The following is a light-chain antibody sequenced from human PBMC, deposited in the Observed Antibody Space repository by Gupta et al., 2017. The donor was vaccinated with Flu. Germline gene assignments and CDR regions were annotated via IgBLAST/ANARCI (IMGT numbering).Light chain of an antibody. CDR1: SSDVGRSNS. CDR3: SSYTSTGTVYV. V-gene: IGLV2-14*01. CDR2: DVS. J-gene: IGLJ1*01. Sequence: QSVLTQPASVSGSPGQSTNTACAGTSSDVGRSNSVSWYRQDPGKAPKLIIDDVSSRPSGISSGCSGAKSGNTATLTISGLQADDEADYYYSSYTSTGTVYVFGSGTKLTVL.